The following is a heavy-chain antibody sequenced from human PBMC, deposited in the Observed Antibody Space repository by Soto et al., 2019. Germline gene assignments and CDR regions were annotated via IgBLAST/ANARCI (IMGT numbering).Heavy chain of an antibody. D-gene: IGHD2-15*01. J-gene: IGHJ6*01. Sequence: QVQLVESGGGVVQPGRSLRLSCAASGFTFSSYGMHWVRQAPGKGLEWVAVISYDGSNKYYADSVKGRFTISRDNSKNTLYLQMNSLRAEDTAVYYCAKVLRLYYDYYGMDVW. CDR1: GFTFSSYG. V-gene: IGHV3-30*18. CDR2: ISYDGSNK. CDR3: AKVLRLYYDYYGMDV.